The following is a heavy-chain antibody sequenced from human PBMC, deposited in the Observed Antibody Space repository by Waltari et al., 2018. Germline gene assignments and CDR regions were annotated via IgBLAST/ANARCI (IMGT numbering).Heavy chain of an antibody. CDR2: ISSGASTI. CDR1: GFTFRNYE. CDR3: ARGEGGANEY. J-gene: IGHJ4*02. D-gene: IGHD1-26*01. Sequence: EVQLVESGGGLVQPGGSLRRVCAASGFTFRNYEMNWVRQAPGKGLEWVSYISSGASTIYYADSVKGRFTISRDNAKNSVYLQMNSLRVEDTAIYYCARGEGGANEYWGQGSLVTVSS. V-gene: IGHV3-48*03.